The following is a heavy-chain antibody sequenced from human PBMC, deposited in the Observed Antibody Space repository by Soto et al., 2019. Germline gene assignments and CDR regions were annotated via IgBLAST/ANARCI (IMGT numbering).Heavy chain of an antibody. CDR1: GGSVTSGTYY. J-gene: IGHJ3*02. CDR2: IYYSGST. CDR3: ASANAGAFNI. Sequence: SETLSLTCTVSGGSVTSGTYYWSWIRQPPGKGLEYIGYIYYSGSTNYNPSLNSRVTISIDTPKNQFSLKLSSATAADTALYYCASANAGAFNIWGQGTMVTVSS. V-gene: IGHV4-61*01.